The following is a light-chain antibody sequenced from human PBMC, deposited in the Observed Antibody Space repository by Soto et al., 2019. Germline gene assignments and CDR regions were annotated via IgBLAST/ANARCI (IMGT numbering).Light chain of an antibody. CDR2: GAS. V-gene: IGKV3-20*01. CDR3: QQYDSSPLT. CDR1: QSVSSSY. J-gene: IGKJ4*01. Sequence: EIVLTQSPGTLSLSPGERATLSCRASQSVSSSYLAWYQQKPGQAPRLLIDGASSRATGSPDRFSGSGSGTDFTLTISRLEPEDFAVYYCQQYDSSPLTFGGGTMVEIK.